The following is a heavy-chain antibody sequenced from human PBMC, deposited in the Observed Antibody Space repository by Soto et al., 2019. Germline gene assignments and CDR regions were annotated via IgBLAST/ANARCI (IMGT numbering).Heavy chain of an antibody. D-gene: IGHD6-13*01. J-gene: IGHJ5*02. CDR3: ARRAPIVSSSWYEENWFDP. CDR2: IYPGDSDT. Sequence: EVQLVQSGAEVKKPGESLKISCKGSGYSFTSYWIGWVRQMPGKGLEWMGIIYPGDSDTRYSPSFQGQVTISADKSISTAYLQWSSLKASDTAMYYCARRAPIVSSSWYEENWFDPWGQGTLVTVSS. V-gene: IGHV5-51*01. CDR1: GYSFTSYW.